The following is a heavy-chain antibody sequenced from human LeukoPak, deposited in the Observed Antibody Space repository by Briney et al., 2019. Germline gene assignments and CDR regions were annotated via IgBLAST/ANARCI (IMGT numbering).Heavy chain of an antibody. CDR1: GGSVSSGSYY. CDR3: AREAMYSYGNNFDY. V-gene: IGHV4-61*01. D-gene: IGHD5-18*01. Sequence: SETLSLTCTVSGGSVSSGSYYWSWIRERPGKVLEWIGYIYYSGSTNYNPSLKSRVTISVDTSKNQFSLKLSSVTAVDTAVYHCAREAMYSYGNNFDYWGQGTLVTVSS. CDR2: IYYSGST. J-gene: IGHJ4*02.